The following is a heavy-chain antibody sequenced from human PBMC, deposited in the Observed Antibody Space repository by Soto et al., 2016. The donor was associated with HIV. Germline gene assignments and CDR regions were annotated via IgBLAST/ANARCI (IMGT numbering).Heavy chain of an antibody. CDR2: IRSKANSYAT. CDR3: TRLSQSGYYHGSWFDP. Sequence: EVQLVESGGGLVQPGGSLKLSCAASGFTFSGSAMHWVRQASGKGLEWVGRIRSKANSYATAYAASVKGRFIISRDDSKNTAYLQMNSLKTEDTAVYYCTRLSQSGYYHGSWFDPWGQGTLVTVSS. J-gene: IGHJ5*02. D-gene: IGHD3-22*01. CDR1: GFTFSGSA. V-gene: IGHV3-73*01.